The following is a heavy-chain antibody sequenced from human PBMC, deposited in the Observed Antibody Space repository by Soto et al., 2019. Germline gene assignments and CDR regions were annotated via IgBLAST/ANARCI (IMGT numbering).Heavy chain of an antibody. Sequence: SETLSLTCTVSGGSISSYYWSWIRQPPGKGLEWIGYIYYSGSTNYNPSLKSRVTISVDTSKNQFSLKLSSVTAADTAVYYCARAGGLAGRSFDYWGQGTLVTVS. CDR2: IYYSGST. J-gene: IGHJ4*02. V-gene: IGHV4-59*01. CDR1: GGSISSYY. CDR3: ARAGGLAGRSFDY. D-gene: IGHD6-13*01.